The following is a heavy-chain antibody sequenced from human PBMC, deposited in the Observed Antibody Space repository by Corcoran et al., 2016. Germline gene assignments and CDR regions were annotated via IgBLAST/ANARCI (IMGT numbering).Heavy chain of an antibody. D-gene: IGHD6-13*01. V-gene: IGHV4-34*01. CDR2: INHSGST. J-gene: IGHJ5*02. Sequence: QVQLQQWGAGLLKPSETLSLTCAVYGGSFSGYYWSWIRQPPGKGLEWIGEINHSGSTNYNPSLKSRVTLSVDTSKNQFSLKLSSVTAADTVLYYGARATTPIAAAGSNSGWFDPWGQGTLVTVSS. CDR3: ARATTPIAAAGSNSGWFDP. CDR1: GGSFSGYY.